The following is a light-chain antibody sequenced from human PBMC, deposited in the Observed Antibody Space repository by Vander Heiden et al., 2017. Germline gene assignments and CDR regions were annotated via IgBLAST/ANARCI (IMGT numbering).Light chain of an antibody. CDR1: SGSIDSNY. CDR3: QSSDIDSRGV. J-gene: IGLJ3*02. V-gene: IGLV6-57*01. Sequence: NFMLTQPRSVSESPGKTVIISCTRSSGSIDSNYVQWYQQRPGSSPTTLIYDDDQRPSGVSHRFSGSIDSSSKSASLTISGLKTEDEAEYYCQSSDIDSRGVVGGGTKVTVL. CDR2: DDD.